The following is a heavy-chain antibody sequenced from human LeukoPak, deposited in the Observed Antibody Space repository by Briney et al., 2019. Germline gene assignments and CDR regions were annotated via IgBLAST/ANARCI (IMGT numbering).Heavy chain of an antibody. CDR3: ARHKKDYYYYYGMDV. CDR2: INHSGSN. V-gene: IGHV4-34*01. Sequence: PSETLSLTCAVYGGSFSGYYWSWIRQPPGKGLEWVGEINHSGSNNYNPSLKSRVTISVATSKNQFSLKLSSATAADTAVYYSARHKKDYYYYYGMDVWGKGTTVTVSS. J-gene: IGHJ6*04. CDR1: GGSFSGYY.